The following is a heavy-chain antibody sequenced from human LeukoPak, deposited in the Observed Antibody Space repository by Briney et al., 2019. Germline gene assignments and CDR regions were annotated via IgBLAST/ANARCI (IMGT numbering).Heavy chain of an antibody. D-gene: IGHD6-19*01. CDR1: GFTFSDYH. V-gene: IGHV3-23*01. CDR2: IRSSGDRS. J-gene: IGHJ4*02. Sequence: PGGSLRLSCAASGFTFSDYHMAWIRQAPGKGLEWVSAIRSSGDRSYYADSVKGRFTISRDNSKDTLYLQMNSLRAEDTAVYFCAREQSGSGGWYTVDYWGQGTLVTVSS. CDR3: AREQSGSGGWYTVDY.